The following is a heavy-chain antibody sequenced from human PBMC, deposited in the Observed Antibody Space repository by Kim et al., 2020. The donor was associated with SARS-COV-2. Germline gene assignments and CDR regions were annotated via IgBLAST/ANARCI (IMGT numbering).Heavy chain of an antibody. J-gene: IGHJ6*02. Sequence: GGSLRLSCAASGFTFSSYGMHWVRQAPGKGLEWVAVIWYDGSNKYYADSVKGRFTISRDNSKNTLYLQMNSLRAEDTAVYYCARDLINNYYDSSGYAGYYYGMDVWGQGTTVTVSS. CDR1: GFTFSSYG. CDR2: IWYDGSNK. D-gene: IGHD3-22*01. V-gene: IGHV3-33*01. CDR3: ARDLINNYYDSSGYAGYYYGMDV.